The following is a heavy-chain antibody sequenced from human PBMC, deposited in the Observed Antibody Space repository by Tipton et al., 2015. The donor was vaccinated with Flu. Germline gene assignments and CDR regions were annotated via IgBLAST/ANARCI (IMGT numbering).Heavy chain of an antibody. V-gene: IGHV4-38-2*01. CDR2: IYHTGDI. J-gene: IGHJ4*02. CDR3: ARAEKGEFDY. Sequence: TLSLTCSVSGYSIRRGYYWGWIRQPPGKGLEWIGSIYHTGDIHFNPSLKSRVTISMDTSNNRFSLNLTPVTAADTAVYYCARAEKGEFDYWGQGTLVTVSA. CDR1: GYSIRRGYY. D-gene: IGHD3-10*01.